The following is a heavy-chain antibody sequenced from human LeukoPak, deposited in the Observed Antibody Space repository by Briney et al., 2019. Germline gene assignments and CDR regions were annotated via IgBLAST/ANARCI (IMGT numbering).Heavy chain of an antibody. Sequence: ASVKVSCKASGGTFSSYAISWVRQAPGQGLEWMGGIIPIFGTANYAQKFQGRVTITADESTSTAYMELSSLRSEDTAVYYCARDLPRAAAGGIWGQGTLVTVSS. D-gene: IGHD6-13*01. J-gene: IGHJ4*02. CDR3: ARDLPRAAAGGI. CDR1: GGTFSSYA. CDR2: IIPIFGTA. V-gene: IGHV1-69*13.